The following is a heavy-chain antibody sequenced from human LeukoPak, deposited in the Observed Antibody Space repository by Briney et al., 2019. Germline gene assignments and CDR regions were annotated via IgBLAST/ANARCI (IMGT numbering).Heavy chain of an antibody. D-gene: IGHD2-15*01. Sequence: GTLRLSCAASGFTFSSYGMSWVRQPPGKGLEWIGSIYYSGSTYYNPSLKSRVTISVDTSKNQFSLKLSSVTAADTAIYYCARAVIVVAAATQRNWFDPWGQGTLVTVSS. J-gene: IGHJ5*02. V-gene: IGHV4-39*07. CDR3: ARAVIVVAAATQRNWFDP. CDR2: IYYSGST. CDR1: GFTFSSYG.